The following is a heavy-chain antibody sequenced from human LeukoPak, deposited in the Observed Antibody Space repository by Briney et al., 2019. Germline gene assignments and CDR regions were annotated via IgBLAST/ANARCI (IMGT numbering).Heavy chain of an antibody. CDR2: FYFTSDWV. CDR3: ARVRYSGSYLLDAFDI. Sequence: TGGPLRLSCAASGFTFSSFWMSGVRRAPGKGREGVSSFYFTSDWVYYADSVKGRFTISRDSAKNSLYLQMNSLRAEDTAVYYCARVRYSGSYLLDAFDIWGQGTMVTVSS. V-gene: IGHV3-21*01. CDR1: GFTFSSFW. J-gene: IGHJ3*02. D-gene: IGHD1-26*01.